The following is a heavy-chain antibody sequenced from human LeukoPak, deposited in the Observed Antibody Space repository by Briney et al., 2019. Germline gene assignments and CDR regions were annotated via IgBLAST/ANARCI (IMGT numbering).Heavy chain of an antibody. V-gene: IGHV4-61*02. Sequence: SETLSLTCTVSGGSITSSGYFWTWIRQPAGKGLEWLGRMQTSGNTNYNPSLKGRVTISIDMSKNQFSLKLSSVTAADTAVYYCALGATDTTPFDYWGQGTLVTVSS. CDR3: ALGATDTTPFDY. D-gene: IGHD1-26*01. CDR2: MQTSGNT. J-gene: IGHJ4*02. CDR1: GGSITSSGYF.